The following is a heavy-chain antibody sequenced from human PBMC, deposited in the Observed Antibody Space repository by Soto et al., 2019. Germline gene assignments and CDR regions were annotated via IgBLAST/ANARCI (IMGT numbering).Heavy chain of an antibody. CDR1: GGSISGYS. CDR2: IYYTGNS. D-gene: IGHD3-10*01. V-gene: IGHV4-59*01. CDR3: ARAGYYGSGSYYNVFWFDP. Sequence: SETLSLTCSVSGGSISGYSCTWIRKAPEKGLEWIGYIYYTGNSNYNASLKSRVTISMDTSKTQFSLRLTSVTAADTAVYYCARAGYYGSGSYYNVFWFDPWGQGTLVTVSS. J-gene: IGHJ5*02.